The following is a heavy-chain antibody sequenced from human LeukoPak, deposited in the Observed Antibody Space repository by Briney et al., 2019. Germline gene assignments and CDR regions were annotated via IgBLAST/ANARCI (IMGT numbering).Heavy chain of an antibody. V-gene: IGHV3-48*04. D-gene: IGHD3-22*01. J-gene: IGHJ4*02. CDR2: TSISSSTI. CDR3: ARASGSGYLDY. CDR1: GFTFSSYS. Sequence: GGSLRLSCAAFGFTFSSYSMNWVRQAPGKGLEWVSYTSISSSTINYADSVKGRFTISRDNAKNSLYLQMNSLTAEDTAVYYCARASGSGYLDYWGQGTLVTVSS.